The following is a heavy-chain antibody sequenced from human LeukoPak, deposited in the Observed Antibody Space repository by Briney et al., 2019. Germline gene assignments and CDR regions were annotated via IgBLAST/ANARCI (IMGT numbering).Heavy chain of an antibody. V-gene: IGHV3-66*01. CDR3: ARYGYYGSGSYYNWFDP. CDR2: IYSGGST. D-gene: IGHD3-10*01. CDR1: GFTVSSNY. J-gene: IGHJ5*02. Sequence: PGGSLRLSCAASGFTVSSNYMSWVRQAPGKGLEWVSVIYSGGSTYYADSVKGRFTISRDNSKNTLYLQMNSLRAEDTAVYYCARYGYYGSGSYYNWFDPWGQGTLVTVSS.